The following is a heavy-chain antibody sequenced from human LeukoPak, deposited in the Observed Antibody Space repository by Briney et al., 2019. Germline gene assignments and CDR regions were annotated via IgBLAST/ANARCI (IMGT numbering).Heavy chain of an antibody. J-gene: IGHJ4*02. Sequence: GSSVKVSCKASGYTFTSYGISWVRQAPGQGLEWMGWISAYNGNTNYAQKLQGRVTMTTDTSTSTAYMELRSLRSDDTAVYYCASTNGYSSGWYFGYWGQGTLVTVSS. D-gene: IGHD6-19*01. V-gene: IGHV1-18*04. CDR1: GYTFTSYG. CDR2: ISAYNGNT. CDR3: ASTNGYSSGWYFGY.